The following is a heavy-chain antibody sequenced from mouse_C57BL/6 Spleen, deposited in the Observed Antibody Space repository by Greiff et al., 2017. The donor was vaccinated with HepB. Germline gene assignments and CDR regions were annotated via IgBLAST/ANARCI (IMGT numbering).Heavy chain of an antibody. V-gene: IGHV1-82*01. Sequence: VQLQQSGPELVKPGASVKISCKASGYAFSSSWMNWVKQRPGKGLEWIGRIYPGDGDTNYNGKFKGKATLTADKSSSTAYMQLSSLTSEDSAVYFCASYDYDREYFDYWGQGTTLTVSS. CDR3: ASYDYDREYFDY. CDR2: IYPGDGDT. J-gene: IGHJ2*01. D-gene: IGHD2-4*01. CDR1: GYAFSSSW.